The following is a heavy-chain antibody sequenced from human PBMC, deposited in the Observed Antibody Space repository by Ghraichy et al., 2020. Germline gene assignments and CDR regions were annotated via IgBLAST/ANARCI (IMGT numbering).Heavy chain of an antibody. V-gene: IGHV3-66*01. J-gene: IGHJ3*02. Sequence: GESLNISCAASGFTISSNYMSWVRQAPGKGLEWVSVFYSGGSTYYADSVKGRFTISRDNSKNTLYLQMNSLRAEDTAVYYCARDTIYDILTGYHRDAFDIWGQGTMVTVSS. CDR2: FYSGGST. D-gene: IGHD3-9*01. CDR1: GFTISSNY. CDR3: ARDTIYDILTGYHRDAFDI.